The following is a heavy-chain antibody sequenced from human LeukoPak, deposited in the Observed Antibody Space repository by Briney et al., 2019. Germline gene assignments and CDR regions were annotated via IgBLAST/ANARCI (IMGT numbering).Heavy chain of an antibody. CDR2: IKKDGSEK. D-gene: IGHD3-3*01. Sequence: GGSLGLSCAASGFTFSSHWMTWVRQAPGKGLEWVANIKKDGSEKYYADSVKGRFTIYRDDARNSVYLQMDILRAEDTAVYYCARGYSWSGYLYDYWGQGTLVTVSS. CDR1: GFTFSSHW. CDR3: ARGYSWSGYLYDY. J-gene: IGHJ4*02. V-gene: IGHV3-7*01.